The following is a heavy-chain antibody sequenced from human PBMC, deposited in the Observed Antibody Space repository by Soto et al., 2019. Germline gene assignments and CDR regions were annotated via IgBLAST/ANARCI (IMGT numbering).Heavy chain of an antibody. J-gene: IGHJ4*02. Sequence: GGSLRLSCAASGFTLSSYWMGWVRQAPGKGLEWVANIKQDGSEKYYVDSVKGRFTISRDNAKNSLYLQMNSLRAEDTAVYYCARTNYYFDYWCQGTLVTVSS. D-gene: IGHD7-27*01. CDR3: ARTNYYFDY. CDR1: GFTLSSYW. V-gene: IGHV3-7*03. CDR2: IKQDGSEK.